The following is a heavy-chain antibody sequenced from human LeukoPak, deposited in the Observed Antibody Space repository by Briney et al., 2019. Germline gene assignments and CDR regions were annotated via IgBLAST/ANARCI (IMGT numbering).Heavy chain of an antibody. J-gene: IGHJ3*02. CDR1: GGSISSSNW. Sequence: PSGTLSLTCAVSGGSISSSNWWSWVRQPPGQGLEWIGEIYHSGSTNYNPSLKSRVTISVDKSKNQFSLKLSSVTAADTAVYYCARFVTYDYGDYDAFDIWGQGTMVTVSS. D-gene: IGHD4-17*01. V-gene: IGHV4-4*02. CDR3: ARFVTYDYGDYDAFDI. CDR2: IYHSGST.